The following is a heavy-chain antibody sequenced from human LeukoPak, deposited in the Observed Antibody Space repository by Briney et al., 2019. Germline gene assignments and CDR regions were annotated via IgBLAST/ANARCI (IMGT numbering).Heavy chain of an antibody. CDR3: ARVGGENRGYRYYFDF. CDR2: INHSGST. D-gene: IGHD5-18*01. CDR1: GGSVSSGSYD. J-gene: IGHJ4*02. Sequence: PSETLSLTCTVSGGSVSSGSYDWSWIRQPPGKGLEWIGEINHSGSTNYNPSLKSRVTISVDTSKNQFSLKLNSVTAADTAVYYCARVGGENRGYRYYFDFWGQGTLVTVSS. V-gene: IGHV4-39*07.